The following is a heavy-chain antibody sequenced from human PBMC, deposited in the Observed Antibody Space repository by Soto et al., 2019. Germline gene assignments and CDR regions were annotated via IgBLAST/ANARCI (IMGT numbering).Heavy chain of an antibody. Sequence: QVQLVESGGGVVQPGRSLRLSCAASGFTFSSYGMHWVRQAPGKGLEWVAVIWYDGSNKYYADSVKGRFTISRDNSKNTLYLQMNSLRAEDTAVYYCAIDRTVVVAATLDYWGQGPLVTVSS. V-gene: IGHV3-33*01. D-gene: IGHD2-15*01. CDR1: GFTFSSYG. CDR2: IWYDGSNK. CDR3: AIDRTVVVAATLDY. J-gene: IGHJ4*02.